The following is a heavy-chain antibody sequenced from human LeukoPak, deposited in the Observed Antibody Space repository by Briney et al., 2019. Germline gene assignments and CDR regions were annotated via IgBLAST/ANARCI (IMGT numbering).Heavy chain of an antibody. V-gene: IGHV4-38-2*02. CDR3: ARVNWVPDY. CDR2: IHRSGST. J-gene: IGHJ4*02. D-gene: IGHD1-1*01. Sequence: PSETLSLTCTVSGYAIRSGYHWGWIRPPPGKGLELIAIIHRSGSTYHNPSLKSRVTMSVDTSKNQFSLILNSVTAADTAVYYCARVNWVPDYWGQGTLVTVSS. CDR1: GYAIRSGYH.